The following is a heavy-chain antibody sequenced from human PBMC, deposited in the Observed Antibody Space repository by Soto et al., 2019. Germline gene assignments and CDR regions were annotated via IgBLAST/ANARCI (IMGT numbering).Heavy chain of an antibody. D-gene: IGHD1-1*01. CDR2: IKSKTEGGTT. CDR1: GFTFNNAW. J-gene: IGHJ4*02. V-gene: IGHV3-15*01. CDR3: TTVTPPG. Sequence: GGSLRLSCVASGFTFNNAWMTWVRQAPGKGLEWVGRIKSKTEGGTTDYAAPVKGRFTLSRDDSKNTLYLQMNSLKTEDSAVYYCTTVTPPGWGQGTLVTVSS.